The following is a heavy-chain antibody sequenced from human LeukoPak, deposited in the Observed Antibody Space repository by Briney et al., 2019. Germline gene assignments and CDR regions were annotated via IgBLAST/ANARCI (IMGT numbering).Heavy chain of an antibody. CDR3: ASLGYYYGSGSYYGPLDY. D-gene: IGHD3-10*01. V-gene: IGHV4-34*01. CDR2: INHSGST. CDR1: GGSFSGYY. Sequence: PSETLSLTCAVYGGSFSGYYWSWIRQPPGKGLEWIGEINHSGSTNYNPSLKSRVTISVDTSKNQFSLKLSSVTAADTAVYYCASLGYYYGSGSYYGPLDYWGQGTLVTVSS. J-gene: IGHJ4*02.